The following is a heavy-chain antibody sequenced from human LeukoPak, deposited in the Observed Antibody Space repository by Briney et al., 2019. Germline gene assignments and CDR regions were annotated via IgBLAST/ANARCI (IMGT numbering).Heavy chain of an antibody. CDR2: VNPNSGDP. D-gene: IGHD2-2*01. CDR1: GYTFIGYY. V-gene: IGHV1-2*02. Sequence: GASVTLSCQASGYTFIGYYIHWVRQAPGQGLEWMGWVNPNSGDPNYSPRFKGRVSMTRDTSITTAYMELTSLTSDDTAIYYCARRIRTRGDFDSWGQGTLVTVSS. J-gene: IGHJ4*02. CDR3: ARRIRTRGDFDS.